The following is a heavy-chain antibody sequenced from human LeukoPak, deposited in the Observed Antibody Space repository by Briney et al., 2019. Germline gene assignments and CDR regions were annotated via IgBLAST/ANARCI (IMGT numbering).Heavy chain of an antibody. D-gene: IGHD5-12*01. V-gene: IGHV3-23*01. J-gene: IGHJ6*03. CDR3: AKDAHSGYSGYGHYYYYYYMDV. CDR2: ISGSGGST. Sequence: GGSLRLSCAASGFTFSSYAMSWVRHAPGKGLEWVSAISGSGGSTYYADSVKGRFTISRDNSKNTLYLQMNSLRAEDTAVYYCAKDAHSGYSGYGHYYYYYYMDVWGKGTTVTISS. CDR1: GFTFSSYA.